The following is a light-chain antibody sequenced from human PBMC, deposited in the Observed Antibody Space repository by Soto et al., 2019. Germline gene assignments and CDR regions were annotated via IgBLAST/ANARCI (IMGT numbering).Light chain of an antibody. J-gene: IGKJ1*01. CDR2: KAS. CDR3: QHYSNYPWT. Sequence: DIQMTQSPSTLSASVGGRITITCRASQSITEWLAWYQQKPGKAPKLLIYKASSLQSGVPSRFRGSGFGTEFTLSISSLQPDDFATYYCQHYSNYPWTFGQGTKVEIK. CDR1: QSITEW. V-gene: IGKV1-5*03.